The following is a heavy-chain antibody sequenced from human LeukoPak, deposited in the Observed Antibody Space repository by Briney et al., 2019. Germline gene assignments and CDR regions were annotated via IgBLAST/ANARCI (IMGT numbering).Heavy chain of an antibody. D-gene: IGHD2-8*01. CDR1: GFTFSTWR. Sequence: GGSLRLACAASGFTFSTWRMSWARQGPGKGLEWVANIKEDGSEKYYVDSVKGRFTISRDNAKESLYLQMNSLRAEDTAVYYCGRVYNGIYHWGQGTLVTVSS. CDR3: GRVYNGIYH. J-gene: IGHJ5*02. CDR2: IKEDGSEK. V-gene: IGHV3-7*05.